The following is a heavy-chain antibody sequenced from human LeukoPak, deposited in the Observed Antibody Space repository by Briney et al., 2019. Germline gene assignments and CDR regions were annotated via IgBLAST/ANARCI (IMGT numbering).Heavy chain of an antibody. V-gene: IGHV4-34*01. Sequence: PSETLSLTCTVSGGSISSYYWSWIRQPPGKGLEWIGEINHSGSTNYNPSLKSRVTISVDTSKNQFSLKLSSVTAADTAVYYCARRDVDTAIDYWGQGTLVTVSS. CDR1: GGSISSYY. J-gene: IGHJ4*02. CDR3: ARRDVDTAIDY. CDR2: INHSGST. D-gene: IGHD5-18*01.